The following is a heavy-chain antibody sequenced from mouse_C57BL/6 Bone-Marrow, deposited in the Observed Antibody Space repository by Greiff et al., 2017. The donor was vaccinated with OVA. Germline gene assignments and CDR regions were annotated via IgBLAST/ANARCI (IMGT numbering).Heavy chain of an antibody. CDR1: GYTFTSYW. CDR3: ARAGITTVEGDFALDY. J-gene: IGHJ4*01. D-gene: IGHD1-1*01. V-gene: IGHV1-55*01. Sequence: VQLQQPGAELVKPGASVKMSCKASGYTFTSYWITWVKQRPGQGLEWIGDIYPGSGRTNYNEKFKGKATLTVDTSSSTAYMQLSSLTSEDSAVYYCARAGITTVEGDFALDYWGQGTSVTVSS. CDR2: IYPGSGRT.